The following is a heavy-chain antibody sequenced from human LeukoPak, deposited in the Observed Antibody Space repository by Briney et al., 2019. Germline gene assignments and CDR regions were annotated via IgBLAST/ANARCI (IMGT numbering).Heavy chain of an antibody. Sequence: GGSLKLSCEASGFTFKDSAMSWVRQAPGKGLEWVAVIWYDGSNKYYADSVKGRFTISRDNSKNTLYLQMNSLRAEDTAVYYCARGSIPYYYGMDVWGQGTTVTVSS. CDR1: GFTFKDSA. CDR2: IWYDGSNK. CDR3: ARGSIPYYYGMDV. V-gene: IGHV3-33*08. J-gene: IGHJ6*02.